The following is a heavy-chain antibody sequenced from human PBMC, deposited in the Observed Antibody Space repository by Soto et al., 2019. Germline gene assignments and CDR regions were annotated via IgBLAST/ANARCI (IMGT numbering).Heavy chain of an antibody. CDR2: IYWDDDK. V-gene: IGHV2-5*02. D-gene: IGHD5-12*01. Sequence: QITLKESGPTLVKPTQTLTLTCTFSGLSLSTSAVGVGWIRQPTGKALEWLALIYWDDDKRYSPPLRSRLTTTKATSKNQVVLTMTNMDPVVTATYYCAQRRLYINPGYPVLFAYWGQGTLVTVAS. CDR3: AQRRLYINPGYPVLFAY. CDR1: GLSLSTSAVG. J-gene: IGHJ4*02.